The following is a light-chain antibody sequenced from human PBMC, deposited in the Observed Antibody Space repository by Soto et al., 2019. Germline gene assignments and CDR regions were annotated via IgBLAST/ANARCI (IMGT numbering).Light chain of an antibody. CDR3: QQRNVWPPIT. Sequence: ENVLTPSPGTLSLSPGERATLSCRASQSVRTSLAWYQHKPGQAPRLVIYDASLRANGVPARFGGSGSGTDFTLTINSLEPEDFAVYYCQQRNVWPPITFGQGTRLDIK. CDR1: QSVRTS. J-gene: IGKJ5*01. CDR2: DAS. V-gene: IGKV3-11*01.